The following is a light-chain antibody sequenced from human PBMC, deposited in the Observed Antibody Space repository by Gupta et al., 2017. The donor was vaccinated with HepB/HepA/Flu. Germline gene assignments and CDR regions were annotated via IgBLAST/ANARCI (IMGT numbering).Light chain of an antibody. CDR1: SLGSHD. V-gene: IGLV3-19*01. J-gene: IGLJ1*01. CDR3: NSRDSSGNHYV. Sequence: SEVPQEPAVSVAVGQTVTITCQGDSLGSHDARWYQHKPGQAPVLVTYGKNNRTSGIPDRFSGSSSGNTASLTFTGAQAEDEADYYCNSRDSSGNHYVFGTGTKVTVL. CDR2: GKN.